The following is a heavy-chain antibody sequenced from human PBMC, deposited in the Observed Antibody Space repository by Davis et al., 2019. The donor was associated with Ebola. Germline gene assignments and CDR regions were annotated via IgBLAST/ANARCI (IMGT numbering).Heavy chain of an antibody. V-gene: IGHV3-66*01. D-gene: IGHD6-13*01. CDR2: IYSGGST. CDR1: GFTVSSNC. J-gene: IGHJ4*02. Sequence: GESLKISCAASGFTVSSNCMSWVRQAPGKGLEWVSVIYSGGSTYYADSVKGRFTISRDNSKNTLYLQMNSLRAEDTAVYYCAKNKMISIAAAGTGVSYFDYWGQGTLVTVSS. CDR3: AKNKMISIAAAGTGVSYFDY.